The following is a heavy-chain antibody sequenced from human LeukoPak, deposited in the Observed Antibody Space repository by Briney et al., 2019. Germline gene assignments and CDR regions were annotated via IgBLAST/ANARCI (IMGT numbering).Heavy chain of an antibody. CDR1: GFTASSNY. CDR2: IYSGGST. D-gene: IGHD3-9*01. J-gene: IGHJ6*02. V-gene: IGHV3-66*01. Sequence: GGSLRLSCAASGFTASSNYMSWVREAPGGGLEWGSVIYSGGSTYYADSVKGRFTISRDNSKNTLYLQMNSLRAEDTAVYYCARDQADYDILAGNYYYYGMDAWGQGTTVTVSS. CDR3: ARDQADYDILAGNYYYYGMDA.